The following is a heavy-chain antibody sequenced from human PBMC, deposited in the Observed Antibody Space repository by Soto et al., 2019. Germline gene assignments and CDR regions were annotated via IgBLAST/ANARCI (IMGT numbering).Heavy chain of an antibody. CDR1: GFTFSSYS. V-gene: IGHV3-21*01. Sequence: LRLSCAASGFTFSSYSMNWVRQAPGKGLEWVSSISSSSSYIYYADSVKGRFTISRDNAKNSLYLQMNSLRAEDTAVYYCARPTGILPYSSSWYDYWGQGTLVTVS. CDR3: ARPTGILPYSSSWYDY. CDR2: ISSSSSYI. J-gene: IGHJ4*02. D-gene: IGHD6-13*01.